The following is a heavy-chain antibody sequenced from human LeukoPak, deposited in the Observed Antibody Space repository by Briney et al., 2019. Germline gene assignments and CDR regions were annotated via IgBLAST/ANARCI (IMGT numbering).Heavy chain of an antibody. CDR1: GYTFTSYD. D-gene: IGHD1-26*01. V-gene: IGHV1-8*01. J-gene: IGHJ3*02. Sequence: ASVKVSCKASGYTFTSYDINWVRQATGQGLEWMGWMNPNSSNTGYAQKFQGRVTMTRNTSISTAYMELSSLRSEDAAVYYCARSNSGSQDAFDIWGQGTMVTVSS. CDR3: ARSNSGSQDAFDI. CDR2: MNPNSSNT.